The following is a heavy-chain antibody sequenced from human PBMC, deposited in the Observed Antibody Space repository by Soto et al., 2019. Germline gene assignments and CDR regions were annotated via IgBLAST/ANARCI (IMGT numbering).Heavy chain of an antibody. CDR1: GFTFSSYD. Sequence: EVQLVESGGGLVQPGGSLRLSCAASGFTFSSYDMHWVRQATGKGLEWVSAIGTAGDTYYPGSVKGRFTISRENAKNSLYLQMNSLRAGDTAVYYCARGGTSFKYYYDSSGYCSDDAFDIWGQGTMVTVSS. J-gene: IGHJ3*02. D-gene: IGHD3-22*01. V-gene: IGHV3-13*01. CDR2: IGTAGDT. CDR3: ARGGTSFKYYYDSSGYCSDDAFDI.